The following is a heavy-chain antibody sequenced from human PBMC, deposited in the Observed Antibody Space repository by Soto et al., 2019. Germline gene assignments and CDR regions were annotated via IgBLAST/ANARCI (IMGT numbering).Heavy chain of an antibody. CDR3: ARGGLGTMVRGANWFDP. D-gene: IGHD3-10*01. J-gene: IGHJ5*02. V-gene: IGHV4-30-2*01. Sequence: KTSETLSLTCAVSGGSISSGGYSWSWIRQPPGKGLEWIGYIYHSGSTYYNPSLKSRVTISVDRSKNQFSLKLSSVTAADTAVYYCARGGLGTMVRGANWFDPWGQGTLVTVSS. CDR1: GGSISSGGYS. CDR2: IYHSGST.